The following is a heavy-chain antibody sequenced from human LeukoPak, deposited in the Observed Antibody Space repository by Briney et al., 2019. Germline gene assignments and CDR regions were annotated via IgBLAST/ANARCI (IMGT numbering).Heavy chain of an antibody. CDR1: GGTFSSYA. CDR2: INPNSGGT. J-gene: IGHJ4*02. V-gene: IGHV1-2*02. CDR3: AREVGATPYY. Sequence: ASVKVSCKASGGTFSSYAISWVRQAPGQGLEWMGWINPNSGGTNYAQKFQGRVTMTRDTSISTAYMELSRLRSDDTGVYYCAREVGATPYYWDQGTLVTVSS. D-gene: IGHD1-26*01.